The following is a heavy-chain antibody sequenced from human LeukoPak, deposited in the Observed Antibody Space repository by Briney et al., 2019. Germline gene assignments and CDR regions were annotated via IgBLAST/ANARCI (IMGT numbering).Heavy chain of an antibody. CDR1: GGSISSGSYY. V-gene: IGHV4-61*02. J-gene: IGHJ4*02. Sequence: PSETLSLTCTVSGGSISSGSYYWGWIRQPAGKGLEWIGRIYTSGSTNYNPSLKSRVTISVDTSKNQFSLKLSSVTAADTAVYYCARDGSSSGWYEPHFDYWGQGTLVTVSS. CDR2: IYTSGST. CDR3: ARDGSSSGWYEPHFDY. D-gene: IGHD6-19*01.